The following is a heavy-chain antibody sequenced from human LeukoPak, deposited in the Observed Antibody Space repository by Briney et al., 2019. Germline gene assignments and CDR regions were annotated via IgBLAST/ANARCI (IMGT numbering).Heavy chain of an antibody. V-gene: IGHV1-2*06. CDR2: INPNSGGT. D-gene: IGHD2-15*01. CDR1: GYTFTGYY. J-gene: IGHJ4*02. Sequence: ASVKVSCKASGYTFTGYYMHWVRQAPGQGLEWMGRINPNSGGTNYAQKFQGRVPMTRDTSISTAYMELSRLRSDDTAVYYCASLGRYCSGGSCYLYFDYWGQGTLVTVSS. CDR3: ASLGRYCSGGSCYLYFDY.